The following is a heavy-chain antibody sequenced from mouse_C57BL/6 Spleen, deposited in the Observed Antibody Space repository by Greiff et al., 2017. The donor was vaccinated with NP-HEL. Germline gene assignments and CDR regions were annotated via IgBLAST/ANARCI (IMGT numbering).Heavy chain of an antibody. CDR1: GFTFSDYY. D-gene: IGHD2-5*01. J-gene: IGHJ4*01. CDR3: ARHPGYYSNYENAMDY. CDR2: ISNGGGST. V-gene: IGHV5-12*01. Sequence: EVKVEESGGGLVQPGGSLKLSCAASGFTFSDYYMYWVRQTPEKRLEWVAYISNGGGSTYYPDTVKGRFTISRDNAKNTLYLQMSRLKSEDTAMYYCARHPGYYSNYENAMDYWGQGTSVTVSS.